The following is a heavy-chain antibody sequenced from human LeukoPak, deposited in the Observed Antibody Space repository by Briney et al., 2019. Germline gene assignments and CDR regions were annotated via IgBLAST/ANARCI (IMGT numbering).Heavy chain of an antibody. D-gene: IGHD5-18*01. CDR3: AHGAVDTAMGTFDY. CDR2: IYWDDDK. CDR1: GFSLSTSGVG. J-gene: IGHJ4*02. V-gene: IGHV2-5*02. Sequence: SGPTLVKPTQTLTLTCTFSGFSLSTSGVGVGWIRQPPGKALEWLALIYWDDDKRYSPSLKSRLTITKDTSKNQVVLTMTNMDPVDTAAYYCAHGAVDTAMGTFDYWGQGTLVTVSS.